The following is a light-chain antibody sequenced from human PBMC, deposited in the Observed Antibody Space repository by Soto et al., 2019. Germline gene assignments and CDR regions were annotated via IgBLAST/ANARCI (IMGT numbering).Light chain of an antibody. CDR1: QGIRSD. CDR2: AAS. Sequence: NQSTSSLSVSVGDRVSITCRTSQGIRSDLGWYQQKPGKAPKLLIYAASSLQTGVPSRFSGTGSGTEFTLTSSSLQADDYATFYCQQYHTDWTFGQGTKVDIK. CDR3: QQYHTDWT. J-gene: IGKJ1*01. V-gene: IGKV1-6*01.